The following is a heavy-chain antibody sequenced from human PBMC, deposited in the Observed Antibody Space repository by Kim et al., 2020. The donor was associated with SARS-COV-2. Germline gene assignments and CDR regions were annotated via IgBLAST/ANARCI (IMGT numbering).Heavy chain of an antibody. CDR2: MNPNSGNT. V-gene: IGHV1-8*01. J-gene: IGHJ4*02. Sequence: ASVKVSCKASGYTFTSYDINWVRQATGQGLEWMGWMNPNSGNTGYAQKFQGRVTMTRNTSISTAYMELSSLRSEDTAVYYCARGSGLRYFDWLLPSYYFDYWGQGTLVTVSS. CDR3: ARGSGLRYFDWLLPSYYFDY. D-gene: IGHD3-9*01. CDR1: GYTFTSYD.